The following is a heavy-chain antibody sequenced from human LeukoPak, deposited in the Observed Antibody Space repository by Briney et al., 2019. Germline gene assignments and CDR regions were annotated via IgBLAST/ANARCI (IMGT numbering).Heavy chain of an antibody. Sequence: SETLSLTCTVSGGSISSGDYYWSWIRQPPGKGLEWIGYIYYSGSANYNPSLKSRVTMSVDTSKNQFSLKVTSVTAADTAVYYCARDHPQYSSAWYRWFDPWGQGTLVTVSS. CDR1: GGSISSGDYY. D-gene: IGHD6-19*01. CDR3: ARDHPQYSSAWYRWFDP. CDR2: IYYSGSA. V-gene: IGHV4-61*08. J-gene: IGHJ5*02.